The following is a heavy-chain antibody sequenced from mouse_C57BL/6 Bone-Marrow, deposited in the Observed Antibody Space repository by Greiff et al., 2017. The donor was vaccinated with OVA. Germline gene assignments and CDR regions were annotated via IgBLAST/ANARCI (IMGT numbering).Heavy chain of an antibody. J-gene: IGHJ2*01. CDR2: IDPENGDT. CDR3: FPSGTIDY. Sequence: VHVKQSGAELVRPGASVKLSCTASGFNIKDDYMHWVKQRPEQGLEWIGWIDPENGDTEYASKFQGKATITADTSSNTAYLQLSSLTSEDTAVYYCFPSGTIDYWGQGTTLTVSS. CDR1: GFNIKDDY. V-gene: IGHV14-4*01. D-gene: IGHD4-1*01.